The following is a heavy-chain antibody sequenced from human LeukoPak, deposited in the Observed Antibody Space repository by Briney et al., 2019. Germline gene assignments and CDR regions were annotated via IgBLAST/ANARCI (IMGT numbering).Heavy chain of an antibody. J-gene: IGHJ4*02. D-gene: IGHD4-11*01. CDR2: IIPIFGTA. V-gene: IGHV1-69*05. CDR3: ARSSNPWIYYFDY. CDR1: GGTSSSYA. Sequence: GASVKVSCKASGGTSSSYAISWVRQAPGQGLEWMGRIIPIFGTANYAQKFQGRVTITTDESTSTAYMELSSLRSEDTAVYYCARSSNPWIYYFDYWGQGTLVTVSS.